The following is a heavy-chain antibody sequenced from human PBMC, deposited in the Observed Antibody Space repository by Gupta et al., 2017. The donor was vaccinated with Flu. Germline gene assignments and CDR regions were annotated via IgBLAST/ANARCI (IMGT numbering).Heavy chain of an antibody. CDR3: ARGLGITGTPARGETIDY. J-gene: IGHJ4*02. CDR2: INHSGST. CDR1: GGSFGGYY. V-gene: IGHV4-34*01. Sequence: QVQLQQWGAGLLKPSETLSLTCAVYGGSFGGYYWSWIRQPPGKGLEWIGEINHSGSTNYNPSLKSRVTISVDTSKNQFSLKLSSVTAADTAVYYCARGLGITGTPARGETIDYWGQGTLVTVSS. D-gene: IGHD1-20*01.